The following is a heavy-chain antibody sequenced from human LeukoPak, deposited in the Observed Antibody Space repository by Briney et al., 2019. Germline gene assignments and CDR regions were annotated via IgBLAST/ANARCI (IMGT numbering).Heavy chain of an antibody. CDR2: ISTSGRAI. CDR3: ARVPLYDRSGYYFDY. V-gene: IGHV3-48*02. D-gene: IGHD3-22*01. J-gene: IGHJ4*02. Sequence: PGGSLRLSCAASGFTVSSNYMSWVRQGPGEGLEWVSYISTSGRAIFYADSVKGRFTISRDNAKNSLFLQMNSLRDEDTAVYYCARVPLYDRSGYYFDYWGLGTLVTVSS. CDR1: GFTVSSNY.